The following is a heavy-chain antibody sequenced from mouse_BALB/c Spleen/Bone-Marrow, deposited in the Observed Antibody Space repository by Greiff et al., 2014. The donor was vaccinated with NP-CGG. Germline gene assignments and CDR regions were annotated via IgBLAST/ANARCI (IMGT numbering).Heavy chain of an antibody. CDR2: IYPGNVNT. J-gene: IGHJ2*01. D-gene: IGHD1-1*01. Sequence: VKLVESGPELVKPGASARISCKASGYTFTSYYIQWVKQRPGQGLEWIGWIYPGNVNTKYNEKFKGKATLTADKSSSTAYMQLSSLTSEDSAVYFCARTTVALDYWGQGTTLTVSS. V-gene: IGHV1S56*01. CDR1: GYTFTSYY. CDR3: ARTTVALDY.